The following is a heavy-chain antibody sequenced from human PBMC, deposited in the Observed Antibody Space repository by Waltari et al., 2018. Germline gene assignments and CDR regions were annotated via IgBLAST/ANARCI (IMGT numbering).Heavy chain of an antibody. Sequence: QLQLQESGPGLVKPSETLSLTCTVSGGSISSSSYYWGWIRQPPGKGLEWIGSIYYRGSTYYNPSLKSRVTISVDTSKNQFSLKRSSVTAADTAVYYGARRIAAAGTVLFDYWGQGTLVTVSS. CDR3: ARRIAAAGTVLFDY. CDR1: GGSISSSSYY. D-gene: IGHD6-13*01. J-gene: IGHJ4*02. CDR2: IYYRGST. V-gene: IGHV4-39*01.